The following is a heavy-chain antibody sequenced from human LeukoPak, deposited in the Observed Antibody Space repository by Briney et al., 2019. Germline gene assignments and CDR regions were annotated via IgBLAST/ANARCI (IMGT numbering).Heavy chain of an antibody. CDR2: IYYSGST. CDR3: ARDFESGSSFDY. J-gene: IGHJ4*02. D-gene: IGHD1-26*01. Sequence: PSETLSLTCTVSGDSISSSSYYWGWIRQPPGKGLEWIGSIYYSGSTYYNPSLKSRVTISVDTSKNQFSLKLSSVTAADTAVYYCARDFESGSSFDYWGQGTLVTVSS. V-gene: IGHV4-39*07. CDR1: GDSISSSSYY.